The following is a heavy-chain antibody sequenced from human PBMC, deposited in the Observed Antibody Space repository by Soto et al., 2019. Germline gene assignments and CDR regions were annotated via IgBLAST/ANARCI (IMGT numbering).Heavy chain of an antibody. CDR3: ARGFVVVPAAPSGYGMDV. Sequence: GGSLRLSCAASGFTFSSYGMHWVRQAPGKGLEWVAVIWYDGSNKYYADSVKGRFTISRDNSKNTLYLQMNSLRAEDTAVYYCARGFVVVPAAPSGYGMDVWGQGTTVTVSS. V-gene: IGHV3-33*01. J-gene: IGHJ6*02. CDR1: GFTFSSYG. CDR2: IWYDGSNK. D-gene: IGHD2-2*01.